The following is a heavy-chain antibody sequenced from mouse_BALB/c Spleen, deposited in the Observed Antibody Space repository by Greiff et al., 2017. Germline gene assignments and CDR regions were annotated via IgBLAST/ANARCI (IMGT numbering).Heavy chain of an antibody. V-gene: IGHV1-9*01. CDR2: ILPGSGST. CDR1: GYTFSSYW. Sequence: QVQLKQSGAELMKPGASVKISCKATGYTFSSYWIEWVKQRPGHGLEWIGEILPGSGSTNYNEKFKGKATFTADTSSNTAYMQLSSLTSEDSAVYYCASLRLHDYWGQGTTLTVSS. CDR3: ASLRLHDY. D-gene: IGHD1-2*01. J-gene: IGHJ2*01.